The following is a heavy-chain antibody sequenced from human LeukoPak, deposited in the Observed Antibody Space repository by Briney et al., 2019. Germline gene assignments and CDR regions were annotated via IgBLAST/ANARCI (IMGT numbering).Heavy chain of an antibody. CDR3: VKDTGKGAVRSVVVVAATRGLFGY. J-gene: IGHJ4*02. Sequence: PGGSLRLSCSASGFTFSRYAIHWVRPAPGKGLEYVSAISSNGGSSYYADSVKGRFTISRDNSKKTLYLQMSSLRAEDTAVYYCVKDTGKGAVRSVVVVAATRGLFGYWGQGTLVTVSS. V-gene: IGHV3-64D*09. CDR1: GFTFSRYA. CDR2: ISSNGGSS. D-gene: IGHD2-15*01.